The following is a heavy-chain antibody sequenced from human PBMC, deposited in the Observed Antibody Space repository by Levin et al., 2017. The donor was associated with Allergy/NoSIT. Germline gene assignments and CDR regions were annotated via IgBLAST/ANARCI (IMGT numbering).Heavy chain of an antibody. CDR2: ITYSGNT. Sequence: ASVKVSCKASGYPFSTYGITWVRQSPGEGLEWMGLITYSGNTDSAQKFQGRVTMTTDASTSTAYMEMKRLTSDDTAVYYCSRTIEGRNGWYGSYHYLDYWGQGTLVTVSS. CDR1: GYPFSTYG. J-gene: IGHJ4*02. CDR3: SRTIEGRNGWYGSYHYLDY. D-gene: IGHD6-19*01. V-gene: IGHV1-18*01.